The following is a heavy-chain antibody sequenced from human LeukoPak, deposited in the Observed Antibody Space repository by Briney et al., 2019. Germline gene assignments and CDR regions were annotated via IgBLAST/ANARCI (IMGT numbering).Heavy chain of an antibody. J-gene: IGHJ5*02. D-gene: IGHD3-3*01. Sequence: GASVKVSCKASGYTYTSYGISWVRQAPGQGLEWMGWISAYNGNTNYAQKLQGRVTITTDTSTSTAYMDLRSLRSDDTAVYYCARVDAREPITIFVPTRGNWFDPWGQGTLVTVSS. V-gene: IGHV1-18*01. CDR3: ARVDAREPITIFVPTRGNWFDP. CDR1: GYTYTSYG. CDR2: ISAYNGNT.